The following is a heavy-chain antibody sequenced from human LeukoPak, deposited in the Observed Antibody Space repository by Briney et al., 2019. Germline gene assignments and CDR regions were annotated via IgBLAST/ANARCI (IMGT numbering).Heavy chain of an antibody. CDR1: GGSISSSSYY. V-gene: IGHV4-39*07. CDR2: INHSGST. Sequence: PSETLSLTCTVSGGSISSSSYYWGWIRQPPGKGLEWIGEINHSGSTNYNPSLKSRVTISVDTSKNQFSLKLSSVTAADTAVYYCARRAPYQNYMDVWGKGTTVTISS. J-gene: IGHJ6*03. D-gene: IGHD2-2*01. CDR3: ARRAPYQNYMDV.